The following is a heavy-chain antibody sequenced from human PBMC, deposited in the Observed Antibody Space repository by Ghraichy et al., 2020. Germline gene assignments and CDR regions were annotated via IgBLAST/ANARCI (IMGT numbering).Heavy chain of an antibody. CDR3: ARSWGGYYFDY. Sequence: GGSLRLSCAASGFSFSNYAMTWVRQAPGKGLEWVSGISHSNTYYADSVKGRFIISNDISKNTLYRQMNSLRAEDPAVYYGARSWGGYYFDYWGQGTLVTVSS. CDR1: GFSFSNYA. J-gene: IGHJ4*02. CDR2: ISHSNT. D-gene: IGHD3-3*01. V-gene: IGHV3-23*05.